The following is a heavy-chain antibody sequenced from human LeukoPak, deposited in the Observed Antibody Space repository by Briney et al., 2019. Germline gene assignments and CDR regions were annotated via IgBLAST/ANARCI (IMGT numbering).Heavy chain of an antibody. Sequence: GGSLRLSCAASGFTLSNYPMGWVRQAPVKGLEWLSAIGEEKSGSWTKSADSVKGRFTISRDNSENTLYLQMNSLRAEDTAVYYCAKDSAAGSYYYYMDVWGKGTTVTVSS. D-gene: IGHD6-13*01. J-gene: IGHJ6*03. V-gene: IGHV3-23*01. CDR1: GFTLSNYP. CDR3: AKDSAAGSYYYYMDV. CDR2: IGEEKSGSWT.